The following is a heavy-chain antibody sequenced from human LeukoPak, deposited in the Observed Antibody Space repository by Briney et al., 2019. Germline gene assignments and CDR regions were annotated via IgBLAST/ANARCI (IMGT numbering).Heavy chain of an antibody. CDR2: INHSGST. CDR3: ARGRRYCTNGVCYGPWFDP. D-gene: IGHD2-8*01. CDR1: GESFSGYY. V-gene: IGHV4-34*01. J-gene: IGHJ5*02. Sequence: SETLSLTCAVYGESFSGYYWSWIRQPPGKGLEWIGEINHSGSTNYNPSLKSRVTISVDTSKNQFSLKLSSVTAADTAVYYCARGRRYCTNGVCYGPWFDPWGQGTLSPSPQ.